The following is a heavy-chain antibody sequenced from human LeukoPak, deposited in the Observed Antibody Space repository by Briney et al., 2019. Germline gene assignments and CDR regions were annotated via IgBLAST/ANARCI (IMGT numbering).Heavy chain of an antibody. Sequence: LGGSLRLSCAASGFTFSSYSMNWVRQAPGKGLEWVSSISSSSSYIYYADSVKGRFTISRDNAKNSLYLQMNSLRAEDTAVYYCARDPRGYSYGYYFDYWGQGTLVTVSS. CDR1: GFTFSSYS. D-gene: IGHD5-18*01. J-gene: IGHJ4*02. CDR3: ARDPRGYSYGYYFDY. V-gene: IGHV3-21*01. CDR2: ISSSSSYI.